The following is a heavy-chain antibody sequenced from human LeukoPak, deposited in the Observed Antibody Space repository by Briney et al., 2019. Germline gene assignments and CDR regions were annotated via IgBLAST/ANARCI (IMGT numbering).Heavy chain of an antibody. CDR2: MNPNNGNT. D-gene: IGHD3-16*02. J-gene: IGHJ6*02. CDR1: GYTFTSYD. CDR3: ARERSYPTDYYYYGMDV. V-gene: IGHV1-8*01. Sequence: ASVTLPCKASGYTFTSYDINWVRQPTGQGLEWMGWMNPNNGNTGYAQKFQGRVTRTTNTSISTAYMELSSLRCEDTAVYYCARERSYPTDYYYYGMDVWGQGTTVTVSS.